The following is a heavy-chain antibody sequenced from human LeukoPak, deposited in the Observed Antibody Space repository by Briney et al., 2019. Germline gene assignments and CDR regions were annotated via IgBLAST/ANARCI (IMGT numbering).Heavy chain of an antibody. J-gene: IGHJ4*02. CDR3: ARDPLYYYDSSGYPLFDY. CDR2: IYYSGST. CDR1: GVSISSHY. D-gene: IGHD3-22*01. Sequence: PSETLSLTCTVSGVSISSHYWSWIRQPPGKGLEWIGYIYYSGSTYYNPSLKSRVTISVDTSKNQFSLKLSSVTAADTAVYYCARDPLYYYDSSGYPLFDYWGQGTLVTVSS. V-gene: IGHV4-30-4*01.